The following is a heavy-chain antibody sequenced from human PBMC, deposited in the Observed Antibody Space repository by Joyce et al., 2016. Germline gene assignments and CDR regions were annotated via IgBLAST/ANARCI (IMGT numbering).Heavy chain of an antibody. CDR3: ARHGWQGSGWSQLDS. D-gene: IGHD6-19*01. CDR1: GYSFTRYW. CDR2: VYPGDSET. Sequence: EVQLVQSGTEVKKPGESLRISCKGSGYSFTRYWIGWVRQMPGKGLGWMGIVYPGDSETKYSPSFEGQVTISADKSISTAFLQWRSLKASDTAIYYCARHGWQGSGWSQLDSWGQGTLVTVSS. J-gene: IGHJ4*02. V-gene: IGHV5-51*01.